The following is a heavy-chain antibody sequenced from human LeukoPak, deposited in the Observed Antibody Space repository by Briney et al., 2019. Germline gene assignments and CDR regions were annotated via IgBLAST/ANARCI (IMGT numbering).Heavy chain of an antibody. CDR1: AYSISSGYY. CDR3: AREGIAAAAYLDY. V-gene: IGHV4-38-2*02. CDR2: IYHSGST. J-gene: IGHJ4*02. D-gene: IGHD6-13*01. Sequence: SETLSLTCIVSAYSISSGYYWGWIRQPPGKGLEWIGEIYHSGSTNYNPSLKSRVTISVDKSKNQFSLKLSSVTAADTAVYYCAREGIAAAAYLDYWGQGTLVTVSS.